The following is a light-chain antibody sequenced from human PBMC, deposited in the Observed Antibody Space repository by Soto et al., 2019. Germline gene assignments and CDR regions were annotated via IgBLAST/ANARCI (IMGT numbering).Light chain of an antibody. CDR2: EVT. J-gene: IGLJ3*02. V-gene: IGLV2-14*01. CDR3: TSYTSSDTVV. Sequence: QSALTQPASVSGSPGQSITISCSGTTSDVGSYNFVSWYQLKSAKAPKLVIYEVTNRPSGVSYRFSGSTSGNTASLTISGLQTEDEAVYYCTSYTSSDTVVFGGGTKLTVL. CDR1: TSDVGSYNF.